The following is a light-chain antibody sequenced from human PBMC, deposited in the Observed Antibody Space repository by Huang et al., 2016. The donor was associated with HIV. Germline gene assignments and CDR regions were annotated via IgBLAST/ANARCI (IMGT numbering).Light chain of an antibody. J-gene: IGKJ4*01. Sequence: EVVFTQSLATLSLSPGDRATLSCRASQSVSNYLARYRQKPVQAPRLLIYDSSNRATGNPARFSGSGSETEFELTNSSLEPEDFALYFCQQRNSWPPTFGGRTEEEIK. V-gene: IGKV3-11*01. CDR3: QQRNSWPPT. CDR2: DSS. CDR1: QSVSNY.